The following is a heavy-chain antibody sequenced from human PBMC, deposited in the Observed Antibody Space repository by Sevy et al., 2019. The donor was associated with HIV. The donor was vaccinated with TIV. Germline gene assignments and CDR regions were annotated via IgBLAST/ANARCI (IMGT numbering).Heavy chain of an antibody. D-gene: IGHD3-10*01. Sequence: GGSLRLSCAASGFTFSTYNMNWVRQAPGKGLEWVSSIWRSSSYIYYEDSVKGRVTISRDNAKNSLYLQMNSLKVEDTAGYYCARDRTYGSFIDYWGQGTLVTVSS. CDR3: ARDRTYGSFIDY. CDR2: IWRSSSYI. V-gene: IGHV3-21*01. CDR1: GFTFSTYN. J-gene: IGHJ4*02.